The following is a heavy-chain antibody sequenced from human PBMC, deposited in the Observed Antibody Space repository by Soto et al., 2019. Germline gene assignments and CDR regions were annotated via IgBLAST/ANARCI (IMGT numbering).Heavy chain of an antibody. CDR1: GDSVSSNSAA. V-gene: IGHV6-1*01. CDR3: ARADCSGGSCWAWSNWFDP. D-gene: IGHD2-15*01. Sequence: QVQLQQSGPGLVKPSQTLSLTCAISGDSVSSNSAAWNWIRQSPSRGLEWLGRTYYRSNWYNDYAVSGKSRITINPDTSKNQFSLQLNSVTPEDTAVYYCARADCSGGSCWAWSNWFDPWGQGTLVTVSS. J-gene: IGHJ5*02. CDR2: TYYRSNWYN.